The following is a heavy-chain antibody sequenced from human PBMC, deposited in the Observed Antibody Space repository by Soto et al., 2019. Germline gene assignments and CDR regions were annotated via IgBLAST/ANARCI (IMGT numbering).Heavy chain of an antibody. CDR3: TTDPVTMIVVVPSSG. J-gene: IGHJ4*02. Sequence: GGSLILSCAASGFTFSSYTMHWVRQTPGKGLERVAVISHDGSDKYYADSVKGRFTISRDNSKNTLYLQMNSLKTEDTAVYYCTTDPVTMIVVVPSSGWGQGTLVTVSS. D-gene: IGHD3-22*01. CDR2: ISHDGSDK. CDR1: GFTFSSYT. V-gene: IGHV3-30*04.